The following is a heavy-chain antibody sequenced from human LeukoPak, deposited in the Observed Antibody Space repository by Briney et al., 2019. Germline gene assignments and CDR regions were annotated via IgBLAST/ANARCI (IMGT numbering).Heavy chain of an antibody. D-gene: IGHD1-26*01. V-gene: IGHV4-4*09. Sequence: SETLSLTCTVSGGSISSYYWSWIRQPPGKGLEWIGYIYTSGSTNYNPSLKSRVTISVDTSKNQFSLKLSSVTAADTAVYYCARDLGWFDPWGQGTLVTVSS. CDR2: IYTSGST. CDR1: GGSISSYY. CDR3: ARDLGWFDP. J-gene: IGHJ5*02.